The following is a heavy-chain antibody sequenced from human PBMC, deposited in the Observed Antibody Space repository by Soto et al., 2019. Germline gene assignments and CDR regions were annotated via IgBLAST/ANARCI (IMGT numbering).Heavy chain of an antibody. CDR1: GFTFSSYA. V-gene: IGHV3-23*01. CDR3: AKDNHLVINTAFDY. CDR2: ISGSGGST. Sequence: GESLKISCAASGFTFSSYAMSWVRQAPGKGLEWVSAISGSGGSTYYADSVKGRFTISRDNSKNTLYLQMNSLRAEDTAVYYCAKDNHLVINTAFDYWGQGTLVTVSS. J-gene: IGHJ4*02. D-gene: IGHD3-22*01.